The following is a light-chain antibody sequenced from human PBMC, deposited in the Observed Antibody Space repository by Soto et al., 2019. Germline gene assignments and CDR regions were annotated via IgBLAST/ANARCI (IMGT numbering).Light chain of an antibody. J-gene: IGKJ3*01. CDR3: QQLNSYPLT. V-gene: IGKV1-9*01. CDR1: QGISSY. Sequence: DIQLTQSPSFLSASVGDRVTITCRASQGISSYLAWYQQKPGKAPKLLIYAASTLQSGVPSRFSGSGSGTEFTLTISSLPPEDFATYYWQQLNSYPLTFGPGTKVDIK. CDR2: AAS.